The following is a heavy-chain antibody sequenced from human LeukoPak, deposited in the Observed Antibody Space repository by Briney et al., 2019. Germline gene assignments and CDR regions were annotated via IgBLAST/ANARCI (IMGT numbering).Heavy chain of an antibody. CDR1: GFTFSSYS. V-gene: IGHV3-48*04. CDR2: ISSSGSTI. J-gene: IGHJ6*02. CDR3: ARDYGPAAMYRRVIYYYGMDV. D-gene: IGHD2-2*01. Sequence: HPGGSLRLSCAASGFTFSSYSMNWVRQAPGKGLEWVSFISSSGSTIYYADSVKGRFTISRDNAKNTLYLQMNSLRAEDTAVYYCARDYGPAAMYRRVIYYYGMDVWGQGTTVTVSS.